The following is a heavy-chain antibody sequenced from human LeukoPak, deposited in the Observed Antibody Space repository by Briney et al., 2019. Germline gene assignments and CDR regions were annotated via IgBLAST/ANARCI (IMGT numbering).Heavy chain of an antibody. D-gene: IGHD3/OR15-3a*01. J-gene: IGHJ3*01. Sequence: SETLSLTCTVSGGSISSSSYYWGWIRQPPGKGLEWIGSIYYSGSTYYNPSLKSRLTVETSKNHFSLKLTSVTAADTAIYCCVRHPGRTSYFRDAFDLWGQGTMVTVSS. CDR3: VRHPGRTSYFRDAFDL. CDR1: GGSISSSSYY. V-gene: IGHV4-39*01. CDR2: IYYSGST.